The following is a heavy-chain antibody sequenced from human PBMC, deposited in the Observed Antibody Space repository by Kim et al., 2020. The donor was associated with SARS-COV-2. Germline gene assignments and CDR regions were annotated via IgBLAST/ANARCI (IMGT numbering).Heavy chain of an antibody. Sequence: GGSLRLSCAASGFTFSSYSMNWVRQAPGKGLEWVSSISSSSSYIYYADSVKGRFTISRDNAKNSLYLQMNSLRAEDTAVYYCARDLYNWNYPDAFDIWGQGTMVTVSS. CDR1: GFTFSSYS. CDR2: ISSSSSYI. J-gene: IGHJ3*02. CDR3: ARDLYNWNYPDAFDI. D-gene: IGHD1-7*01. V-gene: IGHV3-21*01.